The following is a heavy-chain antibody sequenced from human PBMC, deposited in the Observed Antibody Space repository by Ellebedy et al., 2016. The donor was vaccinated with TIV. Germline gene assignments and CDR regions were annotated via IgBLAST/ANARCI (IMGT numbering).Heavy chain of an antibody. CDR3: AKDHGSIGWPAFDY. V-gene: IGHV3-23*01. J-gene: IGHJ4*01. CDR1: GFTVGRYA. CDR2: INNRGNI. Sequence: PGGSLRLSCAASGFTVGRYAMSWVRQAPGKGLEWVSSINNRGNIYDAGSARGRFTISRDDSTNTLFLEMNSLRVEDTAMYYCAKDHGSIGWPAFDYWGHGVLVTVSS. D-gene: IGHD6-19*01.